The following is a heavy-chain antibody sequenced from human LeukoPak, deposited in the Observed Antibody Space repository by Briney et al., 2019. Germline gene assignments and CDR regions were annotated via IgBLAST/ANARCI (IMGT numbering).Heavy chain of an antibody. CDR2: TNSDGSNT. J-gene: IGHJ4*02. CDR3: ARDLGYSLDY. Sequence: GGSLILSCGASGFTFTNDLMHWVRQAPGKGPVWVSLTNSDGSNTIYADSVKGRFTVSRDNAKSTLYLQMNSLRAEDTAVYYCARDLGYSLDYWGRGTLVTVSS. CDR1: GFTFTNDL. D-gene: IGHD2-15*01. V-gene: IGHV3-74*01.